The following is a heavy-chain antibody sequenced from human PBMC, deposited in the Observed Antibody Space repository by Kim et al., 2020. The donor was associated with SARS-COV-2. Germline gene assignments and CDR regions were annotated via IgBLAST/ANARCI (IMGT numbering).Heavy chain of an antibody. Sequence: SETLSLTCTVSGGSISGYYWSWIRQPPGKGLEWIGYIYYSGSTNYNPSLKSRVTISVDTSKNQFSLKMSSVTAADTAVYYCAASLVYSSSWRYYYYGMDVWGQGTTVTVSS. CDR2: IYYSGST. V-gene: IGHV4-59*08. D-gene: IGHD6-13*01. CDR1: GGSISGYY. CDR3: AASLVYSSSWRYYYYGMDV. J-gene: IGHJ6*01.